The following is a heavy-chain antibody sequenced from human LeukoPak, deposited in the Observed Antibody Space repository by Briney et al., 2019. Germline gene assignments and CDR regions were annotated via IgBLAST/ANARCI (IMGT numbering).Heavy chain of an antibody. CDR3: AKDEGDSNYEGNWFDP. V-gene: IGHV3-30-3*01. Sequence: GRSLRLSCAASGFTFSSYAMHWVRQAPGKGLEWVAVISYDGSNKYYADSVKGRFTISRDNSKNTLYLQMNSLRAEDTAVYYCAKDEGDSNYEGNWFDPWGQGTLVTVSS. CDR2: ISYDGSNK. J-gene: IGHJ5*02. CDR1: GFTFSSYA. D-gene: IGHD4-11*01.